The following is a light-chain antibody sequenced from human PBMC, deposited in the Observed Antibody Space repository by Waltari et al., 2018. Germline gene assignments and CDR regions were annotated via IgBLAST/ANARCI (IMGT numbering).Light chain of an antibody. V-gene: IGKV6-21*01. J-gene: IGKJ1*01. CDR2: YAS. CDR1: QGIGSS. Sequence: EIVLTQSPDFQSVTPKEKVTITCRASQGIGSSLHWYQHKPDQSPKLLIKYASQSFSGVPSRFRGSGSGTDFTLAINSLEAEDAATYYCHQSRSLPWTFGQGTKVEIK. CDR3: HQSRSLPWT.